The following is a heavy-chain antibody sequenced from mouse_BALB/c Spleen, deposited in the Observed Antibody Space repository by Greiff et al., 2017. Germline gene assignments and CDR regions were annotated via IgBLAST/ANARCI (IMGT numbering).Heavy chain of an antibody. CDR1: GYTFTSYT. V-gene: IGHV1-4*01. Sequence: QVQLQQSGAELARPGASVKMSCKASGYTFTSYTMHWVKQRPGQGLEWIGYINPSSGYTNYNQKFKDKATLTADKSSSTDYMQLSSLTSEDSAVYYCARSYGSSPYYYAMDYWGQGTSVTVSS. D-gene: IGHD1-1*01. CDR3: ARSYGSSPYYYAMDY. J-gene: IGHJ4*01. CDR2: INPSSGYT.